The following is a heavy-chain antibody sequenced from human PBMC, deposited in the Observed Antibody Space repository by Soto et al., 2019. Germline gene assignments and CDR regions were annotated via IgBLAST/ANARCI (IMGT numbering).Heavy chain of an antibody. Sequence: QITLKESGPTLVKPTQTLTLTCTFSGFSHTTSGVGVGWIRQPPGKALEWLAINFWDDEKRYSPSLKSRLTITKHTSKNQVVLSMTNMDPVDTGTYYCAHPDPYDSSGYLAFDIWGQGTMVIVSS. J-gene: IGHJ3*02. CDR2: NFWDDEK. CDR3: AHPDPYDSSGYLAFDI. D-gene: IGHD3-22*01. V-gene: IGHV2-5*02. CDR1: GFSHTTSGVG.